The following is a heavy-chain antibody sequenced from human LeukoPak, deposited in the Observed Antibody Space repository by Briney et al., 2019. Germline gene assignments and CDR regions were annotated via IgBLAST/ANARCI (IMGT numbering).Heavy chain of an antibody. J-gene: IGHJ4*02. CDR3: AKDTAVAGLRYFDY. D-gene: IGHD6-19*01. V-gene: IGHV3-30*18. CDR1: GFTFSSYG. Sequence: PGRSLRLSCAASGFTFSSYGMHWVRQAPGKGLEWVAVISYDGSNKYYADSVKGRFTISRDNSKNTLYLQMNSLRAEDTAVYYRAKDTAVAGLRYFDYWGQGTLVTVSS. CDR2: ISYDGSNK.